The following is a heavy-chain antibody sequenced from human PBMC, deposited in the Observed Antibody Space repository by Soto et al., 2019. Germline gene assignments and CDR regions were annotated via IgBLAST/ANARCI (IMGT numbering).Heavy chain of an antibody. CDR3: ARDRPLNFAVPPYGMDV. J-gene: IGHJ6*02. CDR1: GFMFSDHA. CDR2: IDESGGTT. D-gene: IGHD3-3*01. Sequence: GGSLRLSCVVSGFMFSDHAMNWVRQAPGKGPEWISRIDESGGTTSYADSVKGRFTISRDNTRDSLYLHMSNLRAEDTAIYYCARDRPLNFAVPPYGMDVWGPGTTVTVSS. V-gene: IGHV3-48*03.